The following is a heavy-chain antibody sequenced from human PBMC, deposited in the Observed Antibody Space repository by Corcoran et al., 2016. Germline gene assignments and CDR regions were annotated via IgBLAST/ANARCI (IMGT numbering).Heavy chain of an antibody. CDR1: GYSFTTYW. D-gene: IGHD6-13*01. J-gene: IGHJ4*02. Sequence: EVQLVQSGAEVKKPGESLKISCKGSGYSFTTYWIGWVRQMPGKGLEWMGIIYPGDSHSTYSPSFQGQVTISADQSITTAYLQWSSLKASDTAMYYCAREYSSRPGAFDYWGQGTLVTVSS. V-gene: IGHV5-51*01. CDR3: AREYSSRPGAFDY. CDR2: IYPGDSHS.